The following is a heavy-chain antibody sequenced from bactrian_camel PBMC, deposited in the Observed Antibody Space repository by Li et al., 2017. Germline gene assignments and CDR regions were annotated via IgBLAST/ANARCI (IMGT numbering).Heavy chain of an antibody. CDR3: ATDDSLDCGWYFDARVRHLEA. V-gene: IGHV3S1*01. D-gene: IGHD6*01. CDR2: IRTDSTGT. Sequence: HVQLVESGGDSVQPGGSLRLSCKPSGSIYSSGCIGWFRQTPVKAREGVAAIRTDSTGTFYSNAVKGRFAITIDNAKKMMYLQMSGLKPEDSAMYYCATDDSLDCGWYFDARVRHLEALGQGTQVTVS. J-gene: IGHJ2*01. CDR1: GSIYSSGC.